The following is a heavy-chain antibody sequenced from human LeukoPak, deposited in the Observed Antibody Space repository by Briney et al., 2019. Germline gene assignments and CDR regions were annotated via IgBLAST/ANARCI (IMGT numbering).Heavy chain of an antibody. CDR1: GFTFSSYA. CDR2: ISGSGGST. Sequence: PGGSLRLSCAASGFTFSSYAMNWVRQGPGKGLEWVSGISGSGGSTYYADSVKGRFTISRDNSKNTLYLQMNSLRAEDTAVYYCAKLLRRDYYDSSGYYSHWGQGTLVTVSS. D-gene: IGHD3-22*01. J-gene: IGHJ4*02. CDR3: AKLLRRDYYDSSGYYSH. V-gene: IGHV3-23*01.